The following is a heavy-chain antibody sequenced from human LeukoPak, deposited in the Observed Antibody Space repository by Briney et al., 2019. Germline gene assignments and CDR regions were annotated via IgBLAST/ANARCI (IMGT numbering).Heavy chain of an antibody. CDR2: IKSKTDGGTA. D-gene: IGHD5-24*01. CDR3: PTSPSLAPIDVVDH. Sequence: AGGALRLSCAASGFTFSNAWMSWVRQAPGKGLEWVGRIKSKTDGGTADYAAPVKGRITISRDDSNNTLYLQMNSLKTEDTAVYYCPTSPSLAPIDVVDHWGQGTPVPGSS. V-gene: IGHV3-15*01. CDR1: GFTFSNAW. J-gene: IGHJ4*02.